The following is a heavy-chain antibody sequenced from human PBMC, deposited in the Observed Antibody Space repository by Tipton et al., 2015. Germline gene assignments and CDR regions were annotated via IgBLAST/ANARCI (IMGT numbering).Heavy chain of an antibody. J-gene: IGHJ6*02. CDR2: ISYDGGDE. CDR1: GFTFDDYA. CDR3: ARDKVSEVGGSRVYYYYGMDV. Sequence: SLRLSCAASGFTFDDYAMHWVRQAPGKGLEWVATISYDGGDEYYADSVKGRFTISRDDSKNTLFLQMNRLRAEDTAVYYCARDKVSEVGGSRVYYYYGMDVWGQGTTVTVSS. D-gene: IGHD1-26*01. V-gene: IGHV3-30*01.